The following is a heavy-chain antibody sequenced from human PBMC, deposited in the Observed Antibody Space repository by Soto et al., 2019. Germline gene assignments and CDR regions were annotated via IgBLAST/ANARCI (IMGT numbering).Heavy chain of an antibody. CDR1: GFSLSTSGVG. J-gene: IGHJ2*01. CDR2: IYWNDDK. Sequence: QITLKESGPTLVKPTQTLTLTCTFSGFSLSTSGVGVGWIRQPPGKALEWLALIYWNDDKSYSPSLKSRLTIAEDTSKNQVVLTMTNMDPVDTATYYCARSYDSSGYYDWYFDLWGRGTLVTVSS. V-gene: IGHV2-5*01. CDR3: ARSYDSSGYYDWYFDL. D-gene: IGHD3-22*01.